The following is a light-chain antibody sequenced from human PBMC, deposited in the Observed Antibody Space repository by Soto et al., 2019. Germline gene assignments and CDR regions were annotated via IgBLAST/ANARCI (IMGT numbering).Light chain of an antibody. CDR3: CSYAGGASVV. Sequence: QSPLTQPASVSGTPGQSITISCTGTSSDIGRYNLVSWYQQHPGKAPKLIIYEDIERPSGVSDRFSGSKSGNTASLTISGLQTEDEADYYCCSYAGGASVVFGGGTKLTV. J-gene: IGLJ2*01. V-gene: IGLV2-23*01. CDR2: EDI. CDR1: SSDIGRYNL.